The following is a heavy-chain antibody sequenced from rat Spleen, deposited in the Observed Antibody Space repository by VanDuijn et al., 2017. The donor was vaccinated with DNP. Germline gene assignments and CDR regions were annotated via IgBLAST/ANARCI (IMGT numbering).Heavy chain of an antibody. CDR1: GFTFSDYA. Sequence: EVQLVESGGGLVQPGRSQKLSCTASGFTFSDYAMAWVRQSPTKGLEWVASITNSGGSTYYRDSVKGRFTISRDNAKSTLYLQMDSLRSEDTATYYCTTGAAIWDYWGQGVMVTVSS. CDR2: ITNSGGST. CDR3: TTGAAIWDY. J-gene: IGHJ2*01. D-gene: IGHD1-2*01. V-gene: IGHV5S23*01.